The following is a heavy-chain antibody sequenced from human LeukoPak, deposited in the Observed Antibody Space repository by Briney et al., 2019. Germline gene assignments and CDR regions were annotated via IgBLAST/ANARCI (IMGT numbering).Heavy chain of an antibody. Sequence: SETLSLTCTVSGGSINNYYWNWIRQPPGKGLEWISYIYYSGNTNYNPSLKSRVTISVDTSKNRFSLKLTSVTPADTAVYFCAGDSYGTDYWGQGTLVTVSS. J-gene: IGHJ4*02. D-gene: IGHD5-18*01. CDR1: GGSINNYY. CDR2: IYYSGNT. V-gene: IGHV4-59*01. CDR3: AGDSYGTDY.